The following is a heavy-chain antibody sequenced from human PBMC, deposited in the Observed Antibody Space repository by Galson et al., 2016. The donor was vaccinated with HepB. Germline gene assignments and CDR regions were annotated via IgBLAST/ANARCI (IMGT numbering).Heavy chain of an antibody. CDR2: IHHTGST. J-gene: IGHJ6*03. V-gene: IGHV4-34*01. CDR3: ARARSGPVGGNYYLDV. Sequence: SETLSLTCAVYGGSFSGYNWTWIRRPPGKGLEWIGEIHHTGSTIYSPPLKSPVTLSVDTSKNPLSLSLRSVTAADTAMYYCARARSGPVGGNYYLDVWGQGTTVTISS. CDR1: GGSFSGYN. D-gene: IGHD6-19*01.